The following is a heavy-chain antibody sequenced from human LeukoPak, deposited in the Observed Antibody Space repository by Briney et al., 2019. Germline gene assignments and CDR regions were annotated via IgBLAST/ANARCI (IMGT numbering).Heavy chain of an antibody. CDR1: GYTFTSYY. CDR2: INPNSGGT. J-gene: IGHJ3*02. V-gene: IGHV1-2*02. CDR3: AREGSRDAFDI. Sequence: EASVKVSCKAPGYTFTSYYMHWVRQAPGQGLEWMGWINPNSGGTNYAQKFQGRVTMTRDTSISTAYMELSRLRSDDTAVYYCAREGSRDAFDIWGQGTMVTVSS.